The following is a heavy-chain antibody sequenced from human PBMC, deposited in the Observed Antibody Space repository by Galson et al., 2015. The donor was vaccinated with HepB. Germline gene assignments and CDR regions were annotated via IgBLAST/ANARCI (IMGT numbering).Heavy chain of an antibody. CDR3: ARDLIPYYYYMDV. CDR1: GFTFSGHA. J-gene: IGHJ6*03. Sequence: SLRLSCAASGFTFSGHAMNWVRQAPGKGLVWIAHINHDSKAIHYADSVKGRFTISRDNAKNSLFLQMNSLRDEDTAVYYCARDLIPYYYYMDVWGKGTTVTVSS. CDR2: INHDSKAI. D-gene: IGHD3-16*01. V-gene: IGHV3-48*02.